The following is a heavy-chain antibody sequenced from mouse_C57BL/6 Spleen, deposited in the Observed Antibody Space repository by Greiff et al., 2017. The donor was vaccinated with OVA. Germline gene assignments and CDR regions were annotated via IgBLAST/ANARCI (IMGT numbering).Heavy chain of an antibody. D-gene: IGHD2-3*01. CDR1: GYTFTSYW. Sequence: QVQLQQLGAELVKPGASVKGSGKVPGYTFTSYWMHWVKQRPGQGLEWIGRIHPSDSDTNYNQKFKGKATLTVDKPSSTAYMQLSSLTSEDSAVYYCAILYDGYYVGAMDYWGQGTSVTVSS. CDR2: IHPSDSDT. J-gene: IGHJ4*01. V-gene: IGHV1-74*01. CDR3: AILYDGYYVGAMDY.